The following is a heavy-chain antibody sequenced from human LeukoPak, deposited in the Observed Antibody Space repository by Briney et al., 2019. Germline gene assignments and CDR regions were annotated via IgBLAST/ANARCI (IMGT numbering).Heavy chain of an antibody. J-gene: IGHJ4*02. Sequence: GGSLRLSCVASGFPFSSYWMTWVRQAPGKGLEWVANIKQDGSKKSYVDSVKGRFTISRDNAKNSLYLQMNSLRDEDTAVYYCARGHYYFDYWGQGTLVTVSS. CDR1: GFPFSSYW. CDR3: ARGHYYFDY. V-gene: IGHV3-7*01. CDR2: IKQDGSKK.